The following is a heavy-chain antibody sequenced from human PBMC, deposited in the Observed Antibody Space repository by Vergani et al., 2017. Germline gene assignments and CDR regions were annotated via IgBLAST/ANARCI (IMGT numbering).Heavy chain of an antibody. Sequence: QVQLVQSGAEVKKPGASVKVSCKASGYTFTSYGISWVRQAPGQGLEWMGRIIPILGIANYAQKFQGRVTITADKSTSTAYMELSSLRSEDTAVYYCARGYSSSWYELGWFDPWGQGTLVTVSS. CDR3: ARGYSSSWYELGWFDP. J-gene: IGHJ5*02. V-gene: IGHV1-69*04. CDR1: GYTFTSYG. D-gene: IGHD6-13*01. CDR2: IIPILGIA.